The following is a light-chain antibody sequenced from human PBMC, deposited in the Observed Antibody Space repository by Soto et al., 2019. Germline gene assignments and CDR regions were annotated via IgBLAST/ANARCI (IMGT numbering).Light chain of an antibody. V-gene: IGKV3-20*01. CDR2: GAS. CDR1: QSVSSNY. J-gene: IGKJ5*01. CDR3: QQYGSSPLIT. Sequence: EIVLTQSPGTLSLSPGERASLSCRASQSVSSNYLAWYQQKHGQAPRLLIYGASSRATGIPDRFSGSGSGTDFTLTISSLEPEDFAVYYCQQYGSSPLITFGQGTRLEIK.